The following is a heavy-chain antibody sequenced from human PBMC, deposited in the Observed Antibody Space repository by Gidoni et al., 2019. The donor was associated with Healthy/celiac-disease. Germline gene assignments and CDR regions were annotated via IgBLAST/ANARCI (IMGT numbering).Heavy chain of an antibody. J-gene: IGHJ4*02. Sequence: QLQLQESGPGLVKPSETLSLTCTVSGGSISSSSYYWGWIRQPQGKGLEWIGRIYYSGSTYYNPSLKSRVTISVDTSKNQFSLKLSSVTAADTAVYYCARHSGIAVAGDFDYWGQGTLVTVSS. D-gene: IGHD6-19*01. CDR2: IYYSGST. CDR3: ARHSGIAVAGDFDY. V-gene: IGHV4-39*01. CDR1: GGSISSSSYY.